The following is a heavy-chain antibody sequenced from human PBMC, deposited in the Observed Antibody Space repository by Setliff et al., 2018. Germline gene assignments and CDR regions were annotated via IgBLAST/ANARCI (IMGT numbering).Heavy chain of an antibody. J-gene: IGHJ4*02. D-gene: IGHD3-3*01. CDR3: ARRYNFWSGYFDY. V-gene: IGHV4-34*01. CDR1: GGSFSGYY. Sequence: LSLTCAVYGGSFSGYYRSWIRQPPGKGLEWIGEINHSGSTNYNPSLKSRVTISVDTSKNQFSLKLSSVTAADTAVYYCARRYNFWSGYFDYWGQGTLVTVSS. CDR2: INHSGST.